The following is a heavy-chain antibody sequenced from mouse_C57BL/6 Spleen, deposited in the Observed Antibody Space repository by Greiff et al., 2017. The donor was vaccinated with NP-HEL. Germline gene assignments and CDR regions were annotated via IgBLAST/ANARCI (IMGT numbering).Heavy chain of an antibody. Sequence: VQLQQSGPELVKPGASVKLSCKASGYTFTSYDINWVKQRPGQGLEWIGWIYPRDGSTKYNEKFKGKATLTVATSSSTAYMELHSLTSEDSAVYFGARGWYYGSSHFDYWGQGTTLTVSS. CDR3: ARGWYYGSSHFDY. J-gene: IGHJ2*01. D-gene: IGHD1-1*01. CDR2: IYPRDGST. CDR1: GYTFTSYD. V-gene: IGHV1-85*01.